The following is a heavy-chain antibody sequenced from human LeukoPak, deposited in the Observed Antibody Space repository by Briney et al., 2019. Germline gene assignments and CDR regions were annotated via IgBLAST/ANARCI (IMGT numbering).Heavy chain of an antibody. CDR3: ARPTYCGSDCYLNFDY. J-gene: IGHJ4*02. CDR1: GYTFATYF. D-gene: IGHD2-21*02. Sequence: ASVKVSCKTSGYTFATYFMHWVRQAPGQGLEWMGYIKPNSGVTNYAQKFRGRVTMTWDTSINTAYIELSGLTSDDTAIYYCARPTYCGSDCYLNFDYWGQGTLVTVSS. V-gene: IGHV1-2*02. CDR2: IKPNSGVT.